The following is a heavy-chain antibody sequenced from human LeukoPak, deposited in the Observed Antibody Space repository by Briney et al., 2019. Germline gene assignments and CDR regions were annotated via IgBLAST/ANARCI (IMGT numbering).Heavy chain of an antibody. D-gene: IGHD3-10*01. CDR3: AKDLHYYYGSGCSSDY. CDR1: GFTFSSYA. Sequence: PGGSLRLSCAASGFTFSSYAMSWVRQAPGKGLEWVSAISGSGGSTYYADSVKGRFTISRDNSKNTLYLQMNSLRAEDTAVYYCAKDLHYYYGSGCSSDYWGQGTLVTVSS. V-gene: IGHV3-23*01. J-gene: IGHJ4*02. CDR2: ISGSGGST.